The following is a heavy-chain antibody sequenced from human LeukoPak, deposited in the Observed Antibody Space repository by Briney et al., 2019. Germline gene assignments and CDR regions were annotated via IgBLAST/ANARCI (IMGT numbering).Heavy chain of an antibody. CDR2: IYSGGST. D-gene: IGHD5-12*01. CDR3: ARDLGYALDRDYSYYYGMDV. CDR1: GFTVSSYY. V-gene: IGHV3-53*04. Sequence: GGSLRLSCAASGFTVSSYYMSWVRQAPGKGLEWVSVIYSGGSTYYADSVKGRFTISRPNSKDTLYLQMNSLRAEDTAVYYCARDLGYALDRDYSYYYGMDVWGQGTTVTVSS. J-gene: IGHJ6*02.